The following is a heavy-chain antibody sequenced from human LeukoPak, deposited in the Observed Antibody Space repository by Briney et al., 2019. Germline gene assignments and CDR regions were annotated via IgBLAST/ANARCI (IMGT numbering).Heavy chain of an antibody. J-gene: IGHJ4*02. V-gene: IGHV3-11*01. CDR1: GFTFSDYY. Sequence: GGSLRLSCAASGFTFSDYYMSWIRQSPGKGLEWVSHISSSISTVKYADSVKGRFTISRDNSKNTLYLQMNSLRAEDTAVYHCANVAFYYSSGTYVWGQGTLVTVSS. CDR2: ISSSISTV. D-gene: IGHD3-10*01. CDR3: ANVAFYYSSGTYV.